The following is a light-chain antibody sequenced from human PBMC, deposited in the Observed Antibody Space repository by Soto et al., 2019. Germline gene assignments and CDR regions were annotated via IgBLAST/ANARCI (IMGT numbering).Light chain of an antibody. J-gene: IGKJ1*01. Sequence: ESVLTQSPGTLSMSPGERATLSCRASQSVSNNYLAWYQQKPGQAPRLLIYGASNRATGIPDRFSGSGSGTDFTLTISRLEPEDFAVYYCQQYGSSGTFGQGTKVENK. CDR3: QQYGSSGT. V-gene: IGKV3-20*01. CDR2: GAS. CDR1: QSVSNNY.